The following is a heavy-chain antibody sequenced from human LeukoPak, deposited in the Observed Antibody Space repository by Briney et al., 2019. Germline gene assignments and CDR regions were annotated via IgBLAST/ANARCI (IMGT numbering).Heavy chain of an antibody. Sequence: SETLSLTCTVSGGSISSYYWTWIRQPPGKVLEWIGYIYYSGSTNYNPSLKSRVTISVDTSKNQFSLKLSSVTAADTAVYYCARGPAISLDTGYFDYWGQGTLVTVSS. J-gene: IGHJ4*02. CDR2: IYYSGST. CDR3: ARGPAISLDTGYFDY. CDR1: GGSISSYY. D-gene: IGHD5-18*01. V-gene: IGHV4-59*01.